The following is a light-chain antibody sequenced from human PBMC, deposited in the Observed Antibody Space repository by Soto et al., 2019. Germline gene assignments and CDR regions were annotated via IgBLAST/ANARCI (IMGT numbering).Light chain of an antibody. CDR1: QTISSTY. CDR3: QQSFTIPKT. J-gene: IGKJ2*01. Sequence: EIVLTQSPGTLSLSPVDRATLSCRASQTISSTYLAWYQQKPGQAPRLLIYAASNLQSGVPSRFSGSGSGTDFTLTISSLQLEDLATYYCQQSFTIPKTFGQGTKVDIK. CDR2: AAS. V-gene: IGKV3-20*01.